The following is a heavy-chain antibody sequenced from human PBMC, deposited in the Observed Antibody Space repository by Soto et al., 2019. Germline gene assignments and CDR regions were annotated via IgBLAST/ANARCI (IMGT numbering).Heavy chain of an antibody. CDR3: ASGKRLIGAYSSGWYGAFDI. Sequence: ASVKVSCKASGYTFTSYGISWVRQAPGQGLEWMGWISAYNGNTNYAQKLQGRVTMTTDTSTSTAYMELRSLRSDDTAVYYCASGKRLIGAYSSGWYGAFDIWGQGTMVTVSS. CDR1: GYTFTSYG. J-gene: IGHJ3*02. V-gene: IGHV1-18*01. D-gene: IGHD6-19*01. CDR2: ISAYNGNT.